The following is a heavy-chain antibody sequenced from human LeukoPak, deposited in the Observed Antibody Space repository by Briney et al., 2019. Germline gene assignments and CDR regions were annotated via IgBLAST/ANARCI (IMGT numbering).Heavy chain of an antibody. Sequence: PSQTLSLTCTVSGGSISSGGYYWSWIRQHPGKGLERIGYIYYSGSTYYNPSLKSRVTISVDTSKNQFSLKLSSVTAADTAVYYCARGRAANTAMVTLFFDYWGQGTLVTVSS. V-gene: IGHV4-31*03. J-gene: IGHJ4*02. CDR2: IYYSGST. CDR3: ARGRAANTAMVTLFFDY. D-gene: IGHD5-18*01. CDR1: GGSISSGGYY.